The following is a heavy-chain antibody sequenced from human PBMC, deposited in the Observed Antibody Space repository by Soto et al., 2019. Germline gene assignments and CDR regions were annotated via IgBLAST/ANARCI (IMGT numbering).Heavy chain of an antibody. V-gene: IGHV4-31*03. CDR1: GGSISSGGYY. CDR2: IYYSGST. Sequence: QVQLQESGPGLVKPSQTLSLTCTVSGGSISSGGYYWSWIRQHPGKGLEWIGYIYYSGSTYYNPSXXXRVTISADTSXXQXSXXLSSVTAADTAAYYCARAHGYCSGGSCYPINWFDPWGQGTLVTVSS. J-gene: IGHJ5*02. CDR3: ARAHGYCSGGSCYPINWFDP. D-gene: IGHD2-15*01.